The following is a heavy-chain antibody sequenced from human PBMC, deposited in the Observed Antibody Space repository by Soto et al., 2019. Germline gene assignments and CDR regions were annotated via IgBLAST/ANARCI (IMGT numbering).Heavy chain of an antibody. D-gene: IGHD6-13*01. V-gene: IGHV4-4*02. CDR3: ERDGDGENSRSYYFVH. Sequence: HAETLSLTCPVSALSIRANGMLMCLHHPRGKGLEWIGEIYHSGSTNYNPSLKSRVTISVDKSKNQFSLKLSSVNAADTAVYYCERDGDGENSRSYYFVHGGKGTV. CDR1: ALSIRANGM. CDR2: IYHSGST. J-gene: IGHJ4*02.